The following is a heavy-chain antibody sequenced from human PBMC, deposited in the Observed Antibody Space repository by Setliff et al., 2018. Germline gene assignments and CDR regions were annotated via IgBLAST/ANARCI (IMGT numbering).Heavy chain of an antibody. CDR1: GGSISSSSYY. V-gene: IGHV4-39*01. D-gene: IGHD3-3*01. Sequence: PSETLSLTCTVSGGSISSSSYYWGWIRQPPGKGLEWIGSIYYSGSTYYNPSLKSRVTISVDTSKNQFSLRLTSVTAADTAVYYCARLINRYDFWTGSYTHSFDYWGQGTLVTVSS. CDR2: IYYSGST. J-gene: IGHJ4*02. CDR3: ARLINRYDFWTGSYTHSFDY.